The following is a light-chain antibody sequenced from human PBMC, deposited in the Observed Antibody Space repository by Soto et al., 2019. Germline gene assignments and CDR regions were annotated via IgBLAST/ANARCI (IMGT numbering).Light chain of an antibody. CDR3: SSYTSSSTVL. CDR1: SSDVGGYNY. Sequence: QSALTQPASVSGSPGQSITISCTGTSSDVGGYNYVSWYQQHPGKAPKLMIYDVSNRPSGVSSRFSASKSGNTASLTISGLQAEDEADYYCSSYTSSSTVLFGGGTKVTVL. J-gene: IGLJ2*01. V-gene: IGLV2-14*01. CDR2: DVS.